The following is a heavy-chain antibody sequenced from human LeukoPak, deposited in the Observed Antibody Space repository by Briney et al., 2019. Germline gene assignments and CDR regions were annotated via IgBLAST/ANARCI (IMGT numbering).Heavy chain of an antibody. CDR2: INPNSGDT. CDR3: ARVLDYGGNWFDP. J-gene: IGHJ5*02. D-gene: IGHD4-23*01. CDR1: GYTFTSYY. Sequence: GASVKVSCKASGYTFTSYYMHWVRQAPGQGLEWMGWINPNSGDTNYAKKFQRRATMTRDTFSSTAYMELSRLRSDDAAVYYCARVLDYGGNWFDPWGQGTLVTVSS. V-gene: IGHV1-2*02.